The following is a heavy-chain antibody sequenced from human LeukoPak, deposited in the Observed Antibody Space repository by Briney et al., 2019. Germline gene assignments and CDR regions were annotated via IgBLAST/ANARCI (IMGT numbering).Heavy chain of an antibody. J-gene: IGHJ2*01. Sequence: SAKVSCKASGGTFSSYAISWVRQAPGQGLEWMGGIIPIFGTANYAQKFQGRVTITADESTSTAYMELSSLRSEDTAVYYCASPRYCTNGVCDHWYFDLWGRGTLVTVSS. CDR3: ASPRYCTNGVCDHWYFDL. D-gene: IGHD2-8*01. V-gene: IGHV1-69*13. CDR1: GGTFSSYA. CDR2: IIPIFGTA.